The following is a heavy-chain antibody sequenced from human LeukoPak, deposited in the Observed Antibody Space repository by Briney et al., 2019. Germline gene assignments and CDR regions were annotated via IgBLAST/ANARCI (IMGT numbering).Heavy chain of an antibody. D-gene: IGHD2-21*02. V-gene: IGHV3-23*01. CDR3: ATLGVVVTAMDY. CDR1: GFTFSSYA. CDR2: ISGSGGST. Sequence: GGSLRLSCAASGFTFSSYAMSWVRQAPGKGLEWVSAISGSGGSTYYADSVKGRFTISRDNAKNSLYLQMNSLRAEDTALYYCATLGVVVTAMDYWGQGTLVTVSS. J-gene: IGHJ4*02.